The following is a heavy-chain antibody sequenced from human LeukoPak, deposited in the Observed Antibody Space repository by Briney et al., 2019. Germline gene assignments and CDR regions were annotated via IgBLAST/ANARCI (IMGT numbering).Heavy chain of an antibody. CDR1: GFTFSSYW. J-gene: IGHJ5*02. D-gene: IGHD2-2*01. CDR3: ARGGDIVVVDNWFDP. V-gene: IGHV3-7*01. CDR2: IKQDGSEK. Sequence: PGGSLRLSCAASGFTFSSYWMSWVRQAPGKGLEWVAYIKQDGSEKYYVDSVKGRFTISRDNAKNSLYLQMNSLRAEDTAVYYCARGGDIVVVDNWFDPWGQGTLVTVSS.